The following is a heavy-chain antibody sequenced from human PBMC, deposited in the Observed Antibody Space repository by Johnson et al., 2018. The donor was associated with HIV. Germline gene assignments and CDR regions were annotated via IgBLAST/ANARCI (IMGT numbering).Heavy chain of an antibody. V-gene: IGHV3-7*05. D-gene: IGHD1-20*01. CDR3: ARVRPYNWNDVHAFDI. J-gene: IGHJ3*02. Sequence: VLLVESGGGLVQPGGSLRLSCAASGFTFSSYWMSWVRQAPGKGLEWVANIKQDGSGKYYVDSVKGRFTISRDNAKNSLYLQMNSLRAEDTAVYYCARVRPYNWNDVHAFDIWGQGTMVTVSP. CDR1: GFTFSSYW. CDR2: IKQDGSGK.